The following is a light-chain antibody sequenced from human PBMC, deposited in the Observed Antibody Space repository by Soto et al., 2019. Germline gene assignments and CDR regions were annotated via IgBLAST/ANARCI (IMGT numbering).Light chain of an antibody. Sequence: IVCTQAPATLSLSPGAHVTLSCRANQGIGDTLAWYQHKPGQTPRLLIYDTSTRATGLPARFSGSGSGTDFTLTISSLQSEDFAVYYCQQYNTWPPITFGQGTRLENK. J-gene: IGKJ5*01. CDR2: DTS. V-gene: IGKV3-15*01. CDR3: QQYNTWPPIT. CDR1: QGIGDT.